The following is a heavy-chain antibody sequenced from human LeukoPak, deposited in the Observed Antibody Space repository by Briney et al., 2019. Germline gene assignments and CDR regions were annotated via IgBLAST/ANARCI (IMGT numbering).Heavy chain of an antibody. V-gene: IGHV1-69*05. D-gene: IGHD6-6*01. Sequence: SVKVSCKASGGTFSSYAISWVRQAPGQGLEWMGGIIPIFGTANYAQKFQGRVTITTDESTSTAYMELSSLRSEDTAVYYCAGDGYSSSSVFRYYYYYMDVWGKGTTVAVSS. CDR3: AGDGYSSSSVFRYYYYYMDV. CDR1: GGTFSSYA. CDR2: IIPIFGTA. J-gene: IGHJ6*03.